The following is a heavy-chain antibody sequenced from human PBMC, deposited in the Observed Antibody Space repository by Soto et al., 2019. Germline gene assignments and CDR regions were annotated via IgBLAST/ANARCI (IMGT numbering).Heavy chain of an antibody. V-gene: IGHV3-30*18. CDR3: AKDISSSELGCEY. CDR1: GFLFSNYA. D-gene: IGHD6-13*01. CDR2: IAYDGTND. Sequence: GGSLRLSCVGSGFLFSNYAMHWFRQAPGKGLEWVAVIAYDGTNDYYAESVKGRFTISRDNSRNTLFLHMNSLRPGDSGIYYCAKDISSSELGCEYWGQGALVTVSS. J-gene: IGHJ4*02.